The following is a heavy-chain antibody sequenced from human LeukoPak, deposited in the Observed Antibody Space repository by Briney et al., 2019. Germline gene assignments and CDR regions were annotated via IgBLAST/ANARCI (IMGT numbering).Heavy chain of an antibody. CDR3: ARDRALGI. Sequence: PGGSLRLSCAASGLTFSDSWMNWVRQAPGKGLEWVANIKQDGSEKYCVDSVKGRFTISRDNAKNSLYLQMNSLRAEDTALYYCARDRALGIWGQGTLVTVSS. CDR2: IKQDGSEK. V-gene: IGHV3-7*01. J-gene: IGHJ4*02. D-gene: IGHD1-26*01. CDR1: GLTFSDSW.